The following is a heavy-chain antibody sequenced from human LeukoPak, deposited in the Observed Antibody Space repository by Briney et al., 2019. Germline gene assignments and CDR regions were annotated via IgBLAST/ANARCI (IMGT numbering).Heavy chain of an antibody. D-gene: IGHD3-9*01. V-gene: IGHV4-59*08. CDR2: IYYSGNT. CDR1: GGSISSYY. CDR3: ARGQLFRDSTGYYY. Sequence: ASETLSLTCTVSGGSISSYYWSWIRQPPGKGLEWIGHIYYSGNTNYNPSLKSRVTISIDTSKSQFSLKLRSVTAADTAVYFCARGQLFRDSTGYYYWGQGTLVTVSS. J-gene: IGHJ4*02.